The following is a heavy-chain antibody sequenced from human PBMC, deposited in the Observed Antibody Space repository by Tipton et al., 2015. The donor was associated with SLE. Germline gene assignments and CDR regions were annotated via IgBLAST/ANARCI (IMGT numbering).Heavy chain of an antibody. CDR3: ARVNGGRAQFDY. CDR1: GGSISRGGYI. CDR2: IYHSGSN. Sequence: TLSLTCTVSGGSISRGGYIWSWIRQPPGKGLEWIGYIYHSGSNHFNPSLKSRVTISVDTSKNQFSLKLSSVTAADTAVYYCARVNGGRAQFDYWGQGTLVSVSS. V-gene: IGHV4-30-2*01. D-gene: IGHD1-26*01. J-gene: IGHJ4*02.